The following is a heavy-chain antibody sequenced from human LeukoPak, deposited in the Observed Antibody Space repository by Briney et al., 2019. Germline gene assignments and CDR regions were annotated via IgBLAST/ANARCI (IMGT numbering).Heavy chain of an antibody. V-gene: IGHV4-59*01. Sequence: PSETLSPTCTVSGGSISSYYWSWIRQPPGKGLEWIGYIYYSGSTNYNPSLKSRVTISVDTSKNQFSLKLSSVTAADTAVYYCARGITYYDVNLDYWGQGTLVTVSS. J-gene: IGHJ4*02. D-gene: IGHD3-22*01. CDR3: ARGITYYDVNLDY. CDR1: GGSISSYY. CDR2: IYYSGST.